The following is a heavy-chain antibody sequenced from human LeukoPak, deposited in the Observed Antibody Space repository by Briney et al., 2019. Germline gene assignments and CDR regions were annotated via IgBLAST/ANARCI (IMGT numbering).Heavy chain of an antibody. CDR3: AREVPYGDYALDI. J-gene: IGHJ3*02. CDR2: ISSSTSTT. D-gene: IGHD4-17*01. V-gene: IGHV3-48*01. CDR1: GFTFSSYS. Sequence: GGSLRLSCAASGFTFSSYSMNWVRQAPGKGLEWVAYISSSTSTTSYADSVKGRFTISRDNAKNSLYLEMNILRAEDTAVYYCAREVPYGDYALDIWGQGTMVTVSS.